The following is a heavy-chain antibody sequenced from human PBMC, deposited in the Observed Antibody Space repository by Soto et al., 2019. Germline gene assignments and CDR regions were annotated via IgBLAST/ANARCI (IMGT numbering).Heavy chain of an antibody. CDR3: ARDQGVAAAGITWFDP. CDR2: IHSSGST. CDR1: GASMNIYH. J-gene: IGHJ5*02. Sequence: PSETLSLTCTVSGASMNIYHWSWIRQPAGKGLEWIGHIHSSGSTNYNPSLKSRVTMSVDTSKNQFSLRLMSLTAADTAVYYCARDQGVAAAGITWFDPWGQGSLVTVSS. D-gene: IGHD6-13*01. V-gene: IGHV4-4*07.